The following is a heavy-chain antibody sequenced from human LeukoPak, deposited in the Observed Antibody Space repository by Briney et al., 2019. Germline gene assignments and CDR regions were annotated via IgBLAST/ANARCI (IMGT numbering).Heavy chain of an antibody. CDR1: GGSISSINW. V-gene: IGHV4-4*02. D-gene: IGHD1-26*01. CDR2: IYHSGST. J-gene: IGHJ4*02. Sequence: SGTLSLTCAVSGGSISSINWWSWVRQPPGKGLEWIGEIYHSGSTNYNPSLKSRVTISVDKSKNQFSLKLSSVTAADTAVYYCARVSMSLGAMDLDYWGQGTLVTVSS. CDR3: ARVSMSLGAMDLDY.